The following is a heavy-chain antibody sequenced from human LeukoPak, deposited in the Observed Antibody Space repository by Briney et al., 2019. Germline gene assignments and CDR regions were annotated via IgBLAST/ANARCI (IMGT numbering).Heavy chain of an antibody. V-gene: IGHV4-4*07. CDR1: GGSISSYY. Sequence: SETLSLTCTVSGGSISSYYWSWIRQPAGKGLEWIGRIYTSGSTNYNPSLKSRVTMSVDTSKNQFSLKLSSVTAADTAVYYCARGVTIFQYCYYYYMDVWGKGTTVTVSS. CDR2: IYTSGST. CDR3: ARGVTIFQYCYYYYMDV. D-gene: IGHD3-3*01. J-gene: IGHJ6*03.